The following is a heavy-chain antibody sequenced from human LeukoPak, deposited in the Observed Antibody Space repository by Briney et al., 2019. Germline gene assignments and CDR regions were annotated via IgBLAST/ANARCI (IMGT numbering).Heavy chain of an antibody. V-gene: IGHV3-7*01. CDR1: GFTFSSYW. D-gene: IGHD2-15*01. Sequence: GGSLRLSCTASGFTFSSYWMCWVRQAPGKGLEWVAIIKQDGSDKYYVDSVEGRFIISRDNAKNSLYLQMNSLRAEDTAVYYCLTSTRSHRFDYWGQGTLVTVSS. CDR3: LTSTRSHRFDY. J-gene: IGHJ4*02. CDR2: IKQDGSDK.